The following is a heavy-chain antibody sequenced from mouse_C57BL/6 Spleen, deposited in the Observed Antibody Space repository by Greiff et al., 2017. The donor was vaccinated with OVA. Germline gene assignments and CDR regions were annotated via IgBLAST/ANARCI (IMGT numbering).Heavy chain of an antibody. CDR2: IYPGSGST. D-gene: IGHD1-1*01. CDR3: ARKYYGSSPWFAY. CDR1: GYTFTSYW. J-gene: IGHJ3*01. Sequence: QVLLQQPGAELVKPGASVKMSCKASGYTFTSYWITWVKQRPGQGLEWIGDIYPGSGSTNYNEKFKSKATLTVDTSSSTAYMQLSSLTSEDSAVYYCARKYYGSSPWFAYWGQGTLVTVSA. V-gene: IGHV1-55*01.